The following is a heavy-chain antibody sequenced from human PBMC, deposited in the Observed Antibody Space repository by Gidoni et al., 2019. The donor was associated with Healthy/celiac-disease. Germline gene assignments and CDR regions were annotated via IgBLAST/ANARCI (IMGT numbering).Heavy chain of an antibody. V-gene: IGHV3-30*18. CDR2: ISYDGSNK. CDR3: AKDAIVGATMYYFDY. CDR1: GFTFSSYG. J-gene: IGHJ4*02. Sequence: QVQLVESGGGVVQPGRSLRLSCAASGFTFSSYGMHWVRQAPGKGLEWVAVISYDGSNKYYADSVKGRFTISRDNSKNTLYLQMNSLRAEDTAVYYCAKDAIVGATMYYFDYWGQGTLVTVSS. D-gene: IGHD1-26*01.